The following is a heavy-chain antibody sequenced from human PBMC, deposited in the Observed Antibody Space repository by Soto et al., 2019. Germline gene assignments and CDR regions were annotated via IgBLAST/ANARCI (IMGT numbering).Heavy chain of an antibody. CDR1: GFSFGSYA. Sequence: LRLSCAASGFSFGSYALIWVRQAPGKGLEWVSTISGSDGKTFYADSVKGRFSISRDTSQSTLYLQMNSLRADDTAMYYCARWSYLDYWGQGTRVTVSS. V-gene: IGHV3-23*01. CDR3: ARWSYLDY. CDR2: ISGSDGKT. J-gene: IGHJ4*02. D-gene: IGHD3-3*01.